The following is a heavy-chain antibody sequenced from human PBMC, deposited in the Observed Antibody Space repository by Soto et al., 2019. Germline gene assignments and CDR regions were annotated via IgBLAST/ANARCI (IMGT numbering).Heavy chain of an antibody. D-gene: IGHD2-15*01. CDR1: GFTFNENG. CDR2: IWYDGSNK. J-gene: IGHJ6*02. Sequence: PGGSLRLSCAASGFTFNENGMHWVRQVAGKGLEWVALIWYDGSNKYYADSVKGRFTTSRDNSKNTVYLQMNSLRAEDAAVFYCAKIIVGSGRYYYYGVDVWGQGTTVTVSS. V-gene: IGHV3-30*02. CDR3: AKIIVGSGRYYYYGVDV.